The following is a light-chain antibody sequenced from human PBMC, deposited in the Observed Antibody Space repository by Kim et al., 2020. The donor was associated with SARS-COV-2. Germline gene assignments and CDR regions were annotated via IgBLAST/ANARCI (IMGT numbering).Light chain of an antibody. V-gene: IGLV8-61*01. CDR2: TTN. CDR3: VLYMGGGISL. Sequence: GETVTVTCGLSSGSVSTNYYPSWYQQTPGQPPRTLIYTTNIRSSGVPDRFSGSIVGNKAALTITGAQADDECDYYCVLYMGGGISLFGGGTKLTVL. CDR1: SGSVSTNYY. J-gene: IGLJ2*01.